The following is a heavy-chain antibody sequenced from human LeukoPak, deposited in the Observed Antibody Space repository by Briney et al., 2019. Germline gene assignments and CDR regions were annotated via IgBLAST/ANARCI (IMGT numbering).Heavy chain of an antibody. Sequence: GASVKVSCKASGYTFTSYGSSWVRQAPGQGLEWMGWISAYNGNTNYAQKLQGRVTMTTDTSTSTAYMELRSLRSDDTAVYYCARDLRDIVVVPAAEYFDYWGQGTLVTVSS. V-gene: IGHV1-18*01. CDR3: ARDLRDIVVVPAAEYFDY. CDR1: GYTFTSYG. D-gene: IGHD2-2*01. CDR2: ISAYNGNT. J-gene: IGHJ4*02.